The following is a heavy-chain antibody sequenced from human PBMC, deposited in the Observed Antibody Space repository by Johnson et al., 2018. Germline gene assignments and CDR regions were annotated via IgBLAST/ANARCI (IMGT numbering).Heavy chain of an antibody. D-gene: IGHD3-3*01. J-gene: IGHJ6*02. CDR2: IYSGGST. CDR1: GFTFGDYA. V-gene: IGHV3-66*01. Sequence: VQLVESGGGLVQPGRSLRLSCKASGFTFGDYAMSWFRQAPGKGLEWVSVIYSGGSTYYADSVKGRFTISRDNSKNTLYLQMNSLRAEDTAVYYCARDTSNFFGVVEYYYGMDVWGQGTTVTVSS. CDR3: ARDTSNFFGVVEYYYGMDV.